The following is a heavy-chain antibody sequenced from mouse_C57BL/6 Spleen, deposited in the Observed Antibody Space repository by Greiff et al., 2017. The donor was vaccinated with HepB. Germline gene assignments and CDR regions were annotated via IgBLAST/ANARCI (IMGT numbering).Heavy chain of an antibody. CDR2: INPSNGGT. J-gene: IGHJ3*01. D-gene: IGHD2-4*01. V-gene: IGHV1-53*01. Sequence: KQSGTELVKPGASVKLSCKASGYTFTSYWMHWVKQRPGQGLEWIGNINPSNGGTNYNEKFKSKATLTVDKSSSTAYMQLSSLTSEDSAVYYCAREDYDYDGFAYWGQGTLVTVSA. CDR3: AREDYDYDGFAY. CDR1: GYTFTSYW.